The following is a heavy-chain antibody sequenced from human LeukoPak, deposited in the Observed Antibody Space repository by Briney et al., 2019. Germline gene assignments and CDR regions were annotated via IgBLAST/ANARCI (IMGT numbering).Heavy chain of an antibody. CDR2: IKQDGSEK. CDR1: GFTFSNYW. J-gene: IGHJ4*02. V-gene: IGHV3-7*01. D-gene: IGHD3-3*01. Sequence: GGSLRLSCAASGFTFSNYWMSWVRQAPGKGLEWVANIKQDGSEKYYVDSVKGRFTISRDNAENLLYLQMNSLRAEDTAVYYCARFGDFWSGYYGDYWGQGTLVTVSS. CDR3: ARFGDFWSGYYGDY.